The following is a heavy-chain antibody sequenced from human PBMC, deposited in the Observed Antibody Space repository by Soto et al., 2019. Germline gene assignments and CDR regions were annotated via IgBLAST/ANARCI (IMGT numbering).Heavy chain of an antibody. Sequence: DSVKVSCKTSGYPFPSFEIHWIGQAPGQRPEWMGGISNAGSGSTKYSQKFQDRLTISGDKRATTVFMALSSLTPEDTAIYYCPRQRSHYQDFFQHWALGTIVTVSX. CDR3: PRQRSHYQDFFQH. CDR2: ISNAGSGST. V-gene: IGHV1-3*01. D-gene: IGHD6-25*01. CDR1: GYPFPSFE. J-gene: IGHJ1*01.